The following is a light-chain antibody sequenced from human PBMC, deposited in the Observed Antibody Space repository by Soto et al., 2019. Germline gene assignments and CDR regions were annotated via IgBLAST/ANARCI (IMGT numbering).Light chain of an antibody. J-gene: IGLJ2*01. CDR3: ISYTSSSTKV. Sequence: QSALTQPASVSGSPGQSITISCTGTSSEVGGYNYVSWYQQPPGKAPKLIIYDVSNRPSGVSNRFSGSKSGNTASLTISGLQAEDEADYYCISYTSSSTKVFGGGTKLTVL. CDR2: DVS. CDR1: SSEVGGYNY. V-gene: IGLV2-14*01.